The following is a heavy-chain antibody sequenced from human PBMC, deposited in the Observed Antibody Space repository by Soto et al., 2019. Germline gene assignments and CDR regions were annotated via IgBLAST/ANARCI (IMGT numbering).Heavy chain of an antibody. CDR3: ARGMWELLLTFDY. Sequence: GGSLRLSCADSGFTFSSYEMNWVRQAPGKGLEWVSYISSSGSTIYYADSVKGRFTISRDNAKNSLYLQMNSLRAEDTAVYYCARGMWELLLTFDYWGQGTLVTVSS. V-gene: IGHV3-48*03. D-gene: IGHD1-26*01. CDR2: ISSSGSTI. CDR1: GFTFSSYE. J-gene: IGHJ4*02.